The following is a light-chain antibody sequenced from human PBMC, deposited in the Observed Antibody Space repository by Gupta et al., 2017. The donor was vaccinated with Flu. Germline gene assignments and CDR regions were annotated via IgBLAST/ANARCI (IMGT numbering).Light chain of an antibody. V-gene: IGKV4-1*01. CDR3: QQYSSTHS. CDR2: WAS. CDR1: QSVLYSSNNKNY. J-gene: IGKJ2*03. Sequence: DIVMTESPDSLAVSLGESATINCKSSQSVLYSSNNKNYLAWYQQKPGQPPKLVIYWASTRESGGTDRFSCSGSLTDFTRTISSRQAEDVAVYYCQQYSSTHSFGQGTKLEIK.